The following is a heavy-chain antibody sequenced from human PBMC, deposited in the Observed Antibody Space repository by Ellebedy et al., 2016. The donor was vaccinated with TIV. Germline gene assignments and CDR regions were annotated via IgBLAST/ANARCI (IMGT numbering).Heavy chain of an antibody. V-gene: IGHV4-39*01. CDR2: IYYSGST. CDR1: GGSISSSSYY. CDR3: ARGPMGWFRNQPTLDY. J-gene: IGHJ4*02. D-gene: IGHD3-3*01. Sequence: SETLSLXCTVSGGSISSSSYYWGWIRQPPGKGLEWIGSIYYSGSTYYNPSLKSRVTISVDTSKNQFSLKLSSVTAADTAVYYCARGPMGWFRNQPTLDYWGQGTLVTVSS.